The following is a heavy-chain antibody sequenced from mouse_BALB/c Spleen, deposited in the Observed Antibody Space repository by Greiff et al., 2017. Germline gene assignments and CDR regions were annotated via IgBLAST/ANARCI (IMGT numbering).Heavy chain of an antibody. V-gene: IGHV1-9*01. CDR2: ILPGSGST. Sequence: VKLQESGAELMKPGASVKISCKATGYTFSSYWIEWVKQRPGHGLEWIGEILPGSGSTNYNEKFKGKATFTADTSSNTAYMQLSSLTSEDSAVYYCARRAGVRRYFDYWGQGTTLTVSS. J-gene: IGHJ2*01. CDR1: GYTFSSYW. CDR3: ARRAGVRRYFDY. D-gene: IGHD2-14*01.